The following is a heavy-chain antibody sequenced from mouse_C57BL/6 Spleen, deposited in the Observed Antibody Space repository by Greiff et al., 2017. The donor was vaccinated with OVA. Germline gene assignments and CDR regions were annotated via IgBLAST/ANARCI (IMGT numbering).Heavy chain of an antibody. CDR3: ASLGFRYAMDY. J-gene: IGHJ4*01. CDR2: ISYSGST. Sequence: EVQLQQSGPGMVKPSQSLSLTCTVTGYSITSGYDWHWIRHFPGNKLEWMGYISYSGSTNYNPSLKSRISITHDTSKNHFFLKLNSVTTEDTATYYCASLGFRYAMDYWGQGTSVTVSS. CDR1: GYSITSGYD. V-gene: IGHV3-1*01.